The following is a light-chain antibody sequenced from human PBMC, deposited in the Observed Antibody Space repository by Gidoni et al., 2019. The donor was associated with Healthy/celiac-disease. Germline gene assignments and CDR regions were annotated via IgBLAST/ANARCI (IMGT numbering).Light chain of an antibody. CDR3: QQRSNWPLST. V-gene: IGKV3-11*01. Sequence: EIVLTQSPATLSLSPGERATLSCMASQSVSSYLAWYQQKPGQAPRLLIYDASNRATGIPARFSGSGSGTDFTLTISSLEPEDFAVYYCQQRSNWPLSTFGPGTKVDIK. CDR2: DAS. CDR1: QSVSSY. J-gene: IGKJ3*01.